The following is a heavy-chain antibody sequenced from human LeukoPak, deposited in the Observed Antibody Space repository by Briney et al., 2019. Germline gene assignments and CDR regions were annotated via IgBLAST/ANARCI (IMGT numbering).Heavy chain of an antibody. CDR2: INQDGSIQ. CDR1: GFPFSDYW. J-gene: IGHJ4*02. Sequence: PGGSLRLSCAASGFPFSDYWMDWVRQAPGKGMEWVANINQDGSIQYYADSVRGRFIISRNNAKNSLYLQMYSLRAEDTAIYFCSRSLDYWGQGTLVTVSS. CDR3: SRSLDY. V-gene: IGHV3-7*01.